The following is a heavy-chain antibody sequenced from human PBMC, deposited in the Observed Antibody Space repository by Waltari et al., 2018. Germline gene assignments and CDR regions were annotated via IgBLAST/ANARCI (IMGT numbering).Heavy chain of an antibody. Sequence: QVQLVESGGGVVQPGRSLSLSCAASGFTFSSYALPWFRQAPGKGLEWVAVISDDGSNKYYADSVKGRFTISRDNSKNTLYLQMNSLRAEDTAVYYCARNRIELWQQLVEGFDYWGQGTLVTVSS. CDR3: ARNRIELWQQLVEGFDY. J-gene: IGHJ4*02. CDR1: GFTFSSYA. D-gene: IGHD6-13*01. CDR2: ISDDGSNK. V-gene: IGHV3-30*01.